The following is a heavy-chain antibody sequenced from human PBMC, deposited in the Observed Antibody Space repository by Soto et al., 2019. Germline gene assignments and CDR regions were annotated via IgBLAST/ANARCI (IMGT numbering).Heavy chain of an antibody. Sequence: QVQLQESGPGLVKPSETLSFTCTVSGDSINSYYWSWIRQPPGKGLEWIAYFYKSGTTNYNPSLKSRVTISVDTSKNQFSLKLRSVTAADTAVYYCARTYDNSAPNSGGYAFDIWGQGTMLTVSS. V-gene: IGHV4-59*01. CDR1: GDSINSYY. J-gene: IGHJ3*02. D-gene: IGHD3-22*01. CDR3: ARTYDNSAPNSGGYAFDI. CDR2: FYKSGTT.